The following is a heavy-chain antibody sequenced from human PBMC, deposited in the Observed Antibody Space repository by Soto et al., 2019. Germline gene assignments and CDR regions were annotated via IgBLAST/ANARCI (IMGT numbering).Heavy chain of an antibody. Sequence: GGSLIFSNASTCCVFSNYAMTVVREAAEKRLECISAITDSGDNSIYAGSVRGRFTMSRDNSKNIVYLPMNSLRVGDTARHYGAKGSVQWCFSTGQRYPLVLWGQ. CDR1: CCVFSNYA. V-gene: IGHV3-23*01. D-gene: IGHD2-15*01. J-gene: IGHJ1*01. CDR2: ITDSGDNS. CDR3: AKGSVQWCFSTGQRYPLVL.